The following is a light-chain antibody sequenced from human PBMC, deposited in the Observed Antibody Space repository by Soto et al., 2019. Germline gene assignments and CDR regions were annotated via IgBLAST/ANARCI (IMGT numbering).Light chain of an antibody. CDR1: SGNIASNF. J-gene: IGLJ2*01. CDR3: LSYDTTNQV. CDR2: EDN. V-gene: IGLV6-57*01. Sequence: NFMLTQPHSVSESPGKTVTISCTRSSGNIASNFVQWFQQRPGSSPTTVIYEDNQRPSGVPDRFSGSIDSSSNSASLTISGLKTEDEADYYCLSYDTTNQVFGAGIKLTVL.